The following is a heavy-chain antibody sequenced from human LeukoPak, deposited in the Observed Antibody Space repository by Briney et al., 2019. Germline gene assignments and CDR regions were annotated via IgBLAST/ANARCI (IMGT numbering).Heavy chain of an antibody. J-gene: IGHJ3*01. CDR1: GFTFSSYA. D-gene: IGHD6-19*01. CDR2: ISYDGSNK. CDR3: VKARGLSRLAGDAFHL. V-gene: IGHV3-30*04. Sequence: GGSLRLSCAASGFTFSSYAMHWVRQAPGKGLEWVAVISYDGSNKYYADSVKGRFTMSRDNSKNTLYLQMTNLGSEDMAVYYCVKARGLSRLAGDAFHLWGQGTMVIVSS.